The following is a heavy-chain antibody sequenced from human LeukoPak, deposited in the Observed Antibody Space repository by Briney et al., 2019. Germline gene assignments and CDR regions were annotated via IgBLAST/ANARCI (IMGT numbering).Heavy chain of an antibody. J-gene: IGHJ4*02. CDR2: INPNSGGT. V-gene: IGHV1-18*01. D-gene: IGHD3-22*01. Sequence: GASVKVSCKASGYTFTSYGISWVRQAPGQGLEWMGWINPNSGGTNYAQKLQGRVTMTTDTSTSTAYMELRSLRSDDTAVYYCARGAPSSGYREVDYWGQGTLVTVSS. CDR3: ARGAPSSGYREVDY. CDR1: GYTFTSYG.